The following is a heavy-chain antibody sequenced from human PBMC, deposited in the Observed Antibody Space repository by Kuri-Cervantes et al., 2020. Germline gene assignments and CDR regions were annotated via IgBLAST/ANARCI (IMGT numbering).Heavy chain of an antibody. CDR1: GFTFDDYA. CDR2: ISWNSGSI. D-gene: IGHD6-13*01. V-gene: IGHV3-9*01. J-gene: IGHJ4*02. Sequence: SLKISCAASGFTFDDYAMHWVRQAPGKGLEWVSGISWNSGSIGYADSVKGRFTISRDNAKNSLYLQMNSLRAEDTALYYCAIPAGYSSSWDHFDYWGQGTLVTVSS. CDR3: AIPAGYSSSWDHFDY.